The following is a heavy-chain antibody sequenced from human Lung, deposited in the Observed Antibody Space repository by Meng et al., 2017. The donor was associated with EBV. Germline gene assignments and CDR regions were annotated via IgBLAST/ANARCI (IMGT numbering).Heavy chain of an antibody. CDR3: ARAVDTGYFDY. CDR1: GGSISSGGHY. CDR2: IYYSGST. V-gene: IGHV4-31*01. Sequence: QVQLQESGPGLVKPSQTLSLTCPVSGGSISSGGHYWSWIRQHPGKGLEWIGYIYYSGSTYYNPSLKSLVSISVDTSNNQFSLKLSSVTAADTAVYYCARAVDTGYFDYWGQGTLVTVSS. J-gene: IGHJ4*02. D-gene: IGHD5-18*01.